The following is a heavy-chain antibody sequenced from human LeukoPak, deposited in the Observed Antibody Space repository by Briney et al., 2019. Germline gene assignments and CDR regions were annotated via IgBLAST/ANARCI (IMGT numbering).Heavy chain of an antibody. V-gene: IGHV3-53*01. J-gene: IGHJ6*02. CDR1: GFTSNY. D-gene: IGHD3-10*02. CDR2: IYSGGST. CDR3: ARDLHYYVAMDV. Sequence: QPGGSLRLSCAASGFTSNYMSWVRQAPGKGLEWVSVIYSGGSTDYAGSVRGRFTISRDKSKNTTYLQMNNMRAEDTAVYYCARDLHYYVAMDVWGQGTTVTVSS.